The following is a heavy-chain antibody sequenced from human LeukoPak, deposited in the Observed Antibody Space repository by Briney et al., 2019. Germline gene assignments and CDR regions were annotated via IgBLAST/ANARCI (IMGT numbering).Heavy chain of an antibody. CDR2: FDPEDGET. CDR3: ATVPIGSGWYRPPPHDY. D-gene: IGHD6-19*01. V-gene: IGHV1-24*01. CDR1: GYTLTKLS. Sequence: ASVKVSCKVSGYTLTKLSMHWVRQAPGKGLEWMGGFDPEDGETIYAQKFQGRVTMTEDTSTDTAYMELSSLRSEDTAVYYCATVPIGSGWYRPPPHDYWGQGTLVTVSS. J-gene: IGHJ4*02.